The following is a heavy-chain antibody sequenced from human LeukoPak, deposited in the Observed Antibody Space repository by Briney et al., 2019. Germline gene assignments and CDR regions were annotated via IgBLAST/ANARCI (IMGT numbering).Heavy chain of an antibody. V-gene: IGHV1-18*01. D-gene: IGHD3-10*01. CDR1: GYTFTSYG. Sequence: ATVKVSCKASGYTFTSYGISWVRQAPGQGLEWMGWISAYNGNTNYAQELQGRVTMTTDTSTSTAYMELRSLRSDDTAVYYCARYLLGFGELSAADYWGQGTLVTVSS. CDR2: ISAYNGNT. CDR3: ARYLLGFGELSAADY. J-gene: IGHJ4*02.